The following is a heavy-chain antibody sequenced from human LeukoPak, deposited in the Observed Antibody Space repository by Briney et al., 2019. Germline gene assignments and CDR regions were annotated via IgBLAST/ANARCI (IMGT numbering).Heavy chain of an antibody. Sequence: GGSLRLSCAASGFTFSSYAMSWVRQAPGKGLEWVSGISGSGGSTFYADSVKGRFTISRDISKNTLYLQMNSLRAEDTAVYYCAKVKVFGSYDYWGQGTLVTVSS. V-gene: IGHV3-23*01. CDR1: GFTFSSYA. D-gene: IGHD3-3*01. CDR3: AKVKVFGSYDY. CDR2: ISGSGGST. J-gene: IGHJ4*02.